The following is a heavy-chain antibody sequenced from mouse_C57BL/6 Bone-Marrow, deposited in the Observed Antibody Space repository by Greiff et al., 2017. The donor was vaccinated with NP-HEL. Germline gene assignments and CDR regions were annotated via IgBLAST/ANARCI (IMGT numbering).Heavy chain of an antibody. CDR2: IYPGGGYT. J-gene: IGHJ1*03. CDR1: GYNFTNYW. CDR3: ARWVYYGSSYWYFDV. D-gene: IGHD1-1*01. V-gene: IGHV1-63*01. Sequence: QVQLQQSGAELVRPGTSVKMSCKASGYNFTNYWIGWAKQRPGHGLEWIGDIYPGGGYTNYNEKFKGKATLTADKSSSTAYMQFSSLTSEDSAIYYCARWVYYGSSYWYFDVWGTGTTVTVSS.